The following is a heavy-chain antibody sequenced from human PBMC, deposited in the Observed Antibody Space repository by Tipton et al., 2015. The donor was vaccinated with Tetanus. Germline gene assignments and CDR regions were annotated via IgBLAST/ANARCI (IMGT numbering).Heavy chain of an antibody. D-gene: IGHD5-24*01. CDR3: ARDTYYQSHHYNYFDF. V-gene: IGHV3-74*01. Sequence: SLRLSCEASGFTLSRYWTHWVRQTPGTGLVWVSRINSDGSARSYADSVKGRFTVSRDNSRSMVYLQMDSLRDEDTGVFYCARDTYYQSHHYNYFDFWGQGVRVTVSS. CDR2: INSDGSAR. CDR1: GFTLSRYW. J-gene: IGHJ4*02.